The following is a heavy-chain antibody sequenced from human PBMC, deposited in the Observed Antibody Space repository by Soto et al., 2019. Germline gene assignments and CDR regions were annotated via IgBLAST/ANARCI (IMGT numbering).Heavy chain of an antibody. V-gene: IGHV1-58*01. D-gene: IGHD4-17*01. CDR2: IVVGSGNT. J-gene: IGHJ4*02. Sequence: QMQLVQSGPEVKKPGTSVKVSCKASGFTFTSSAVQWVRQARGQRLEWIGWIVVGSGNTNYAQKFQERVTITRDMSTSTAYMELSSLRSEDTAMYYCAADRYGDYVFDYWGQGTLVTVSS. CDR3: AADRYGDYVFDY. CDR1: GFTFTSSA.